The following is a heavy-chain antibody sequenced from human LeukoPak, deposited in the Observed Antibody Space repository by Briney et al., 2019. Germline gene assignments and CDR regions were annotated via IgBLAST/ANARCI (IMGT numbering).Heavy chain of an antibody. J-gene: IGHJ6*02. Sequence: GGSLRLSCAASGFTFSSYGMHWVRQAPGKGLEWVAVIWYDGSNKYYADSVKGRFTISRDNSKNTLYLQMNRLRAEDTAVYYCARVGLLQENYYYYGMDVWGQGTTVTVSS. CDR1: GFTFSSYG. D-gene: IGHD1-26*01. V-gene: IGHV3-33*01. CDR3: ARVGLLQENYYYYGMDV. CDR2: IWYDGSNK.